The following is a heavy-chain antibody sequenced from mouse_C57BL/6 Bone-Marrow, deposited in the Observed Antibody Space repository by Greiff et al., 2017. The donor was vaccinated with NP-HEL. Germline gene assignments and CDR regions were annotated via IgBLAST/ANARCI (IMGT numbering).Heavy chain of an antibody. CDR1: GFTFSSYA. CDR2: ISDGGSYT. CDR3: ARGYDPWFAY. Sequence: EVMLVESGGGLVKPGGSLKLSCAASGFTFSSYAMSWVRQTPEKRLEWVATISDGGSYTYYPDNVKGRFTISRDNAKNNLYLQMSHLKSEDTAMYYCARGYDPWFAYWGQGTLVTVSA. J-gene: IGHJ3*01. V-gene: IGHV5-4*03. D-gene: IGHD2-3*01.